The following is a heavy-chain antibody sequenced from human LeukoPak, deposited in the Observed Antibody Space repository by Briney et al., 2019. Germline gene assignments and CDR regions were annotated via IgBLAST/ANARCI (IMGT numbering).Heavy chain of an antibody. CDR3: ASAHAYYYGSGSYYPDAFDI. D-gene: IGHD3-10*01. V-gene: IGHV4-4*02. Sequence: SETLSLTCAVSGGSISSSNWWSWVRQPPGKGLEWIGEIYHSGSTNYNPSLKSRVTISVDKSKNQFSLKLSSVTAADTAVYYCASAHAYYYGSGSYYPDAFDIWGQGTMVTVSS. CDR2: IYHSGST. J-gene: IGHJ3*02. CDR1: GGSISSSNW.